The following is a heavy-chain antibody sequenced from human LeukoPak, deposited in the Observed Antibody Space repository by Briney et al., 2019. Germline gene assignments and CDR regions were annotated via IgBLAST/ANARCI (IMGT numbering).Heavy chain of an antibody. CDR3: ARDLYAVRYNWNEVYNWFDP. CDR2: ISAYNGNT. V-gene: IGHV1-18*04. Sequence: EASVKVSCKASGYTFTGYYMHWVRQAPGQGLEWMGWISAYNGNTNYAQKLQGRVTMTTDTSTSTAYMELRSLRSDDTAVYYCARDLYAVRYNWNEVYNWFDPWGQGTLVTVSS. CDR1: GYTFTGYY. D-gene: IGHD1-20*01. J-gene: IGHJ5*02.